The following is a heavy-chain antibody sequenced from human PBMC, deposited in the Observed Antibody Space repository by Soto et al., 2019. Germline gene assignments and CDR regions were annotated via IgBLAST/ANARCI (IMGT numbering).Heavy chain of an antibody. CDR3: ASGGGGANY. Sequence: QVRLQESGPGLVKPSGTLSLTCAVSGASVTDDNYWSWVRQPPGRGLEWIGEVYHRGNTNYRPSLKIRATLWGAKSSNPFPPKLTSVTAADTAVYYWASGGGGANYWGQGFLVTVSS. J-gene: IGHJ4*02. D-gene: IGHD3-10*01. CDR1: GASVTDDNY. CDR2: VYHRGNT. V-gene: IGHV4-4*02.